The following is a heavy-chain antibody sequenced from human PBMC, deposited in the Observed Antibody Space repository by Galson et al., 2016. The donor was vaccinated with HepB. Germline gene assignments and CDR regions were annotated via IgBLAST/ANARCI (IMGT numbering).Heavy chain of an antibody. V-gene: IGHV1-2*02. CDR3: ARDDNSGYYFPDS. CDR2: INPNTGGA. CDR1: GYIFIDYY. D-gene: IGHD3-22*01. Sequence: SVKVSCKAAGYIFIDYYIHWVRQAPGQGLEWMGLINPNTGGAHYAQKFQDRVTMTRATSISTAYMELSRLTSDDTAVYYCARDDNSGYYFPDSWGPGTLVTVSS. J-gene: IGHJ4*02.